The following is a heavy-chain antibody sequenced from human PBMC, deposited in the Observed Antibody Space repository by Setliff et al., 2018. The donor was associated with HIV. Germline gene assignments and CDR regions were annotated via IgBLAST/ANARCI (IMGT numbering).Heavy chain of an antibody. Sequence: PSETLSLTCTVSGGSISSYYWSWIRQPPGKGLEWIGYIYYSGSTNYNPSLKSRVTISVDTSKNQFSLKLSSVTAADTAVYYCARGEPTYYYDSSGYFGAFDIWGQGTMVTVSS. CDR3: ARGEPTYYYDSSGYFGAFDI. J-gene: IGHJ3*02. D-gene: IGHD3-22*01. CDR1: GGSISSYY. CDR2: IYYSGST. V-gene: IGHV4-59*12.